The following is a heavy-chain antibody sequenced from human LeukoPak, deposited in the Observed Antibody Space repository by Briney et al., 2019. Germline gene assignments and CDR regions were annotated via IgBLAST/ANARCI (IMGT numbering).Heavy chain of an antibody. CDR3: ARQSGWSVVAAQNWFDP. CDR1: GYSFTSYW. V-gene: IGHV5-51*01. D-gene: IGHD2-15*01. CDR2: IYPGDSDT. J-gene: IGHJ5*02. Sequence: GESLKISSKGSGYSFTSYWIGWVRQMPGKGLEWMGIIYPGDSDTRYSPSFQGQVTISADKSISTAYLQWSSLKASDTAMYYCARQSGWSVVAAQNWFDPWGQGTLVTVSS.